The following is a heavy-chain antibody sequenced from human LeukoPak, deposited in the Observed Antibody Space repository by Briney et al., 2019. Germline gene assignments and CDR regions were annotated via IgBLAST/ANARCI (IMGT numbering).Heavy chain of an antibody. CDR2: IIPILGIA. D-gene: IGHD2-2*01. V-gene: IGHV1-69*04. Sequence: SVKVSCKASGGTFSSYAISWVRQAPGQGLEWMGRIIPILGIANYAQKFQGRVTITADKSTSTAYMELSSLRSDDTAVYYCAREGVIVVVPAAINWFDPWGQGTLVTVSS. CDR3: AREGVIVVVPAAINWFDP. J-gene: IGHJ5*02. CDR1: GGTFSSYA.